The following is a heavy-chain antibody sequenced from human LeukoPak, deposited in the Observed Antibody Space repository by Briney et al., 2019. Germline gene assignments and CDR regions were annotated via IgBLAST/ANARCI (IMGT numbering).Heavy chain of an antibody. CDR2: ISFTGRT. V-gene: IGHV4-39*01. J-gene: IGHJ5*02. Sequence: SQRLSLTCTLAAGSISISDYDWGWIRQPPRKGLEWIASISFTGRTYYNPSLRSRITISVDTSKNQFSLRLSSVTAADTAVYHCARRGSGRNWFDPWGQGTLVTVFS. CDR3: ARRGSGRNWFDP. CDR1: AGSISISDYD. D-gene: IGHD1-26*01.